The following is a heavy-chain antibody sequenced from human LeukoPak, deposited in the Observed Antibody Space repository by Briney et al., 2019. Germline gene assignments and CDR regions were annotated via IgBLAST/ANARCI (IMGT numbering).Heavy chain of an antibody. Sequence: PGGSLRLSCAVSGFTVSSNHMSWVRQAPGKGLEWVSVIFTGGSTFYTNSVKGRFTISRDNSNNTLYLLMNSLGAEDTAVYYCARLSANSSAYFFDYWGQGTLVTVSS. D-gene: IGHD3-22*01. CDR3: ARLSANSSAYFFDY. CDR1: GFTVSSNH. CDR2: IFTGGST. J-gene: IGHJ4*02. V-gene: IGHV3-53*01.